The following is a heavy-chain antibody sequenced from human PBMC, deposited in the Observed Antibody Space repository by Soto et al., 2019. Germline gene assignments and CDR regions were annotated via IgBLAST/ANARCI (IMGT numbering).Heavy chain of an antibody. CDR1: GFTFSSYG. V-gene: IGHV3-33*01. CDR3: ARVKKVQKLLLSGYFDY. Sequence: QVQLVESGGGVVQPGRSLRLSCAASGFTFSSYGMHWVRQAPGKGLECVAVIWYDGSNKYYADSVKGRFTISRDNSKNTLYLQMNSLRAEDTAVYYCARVKKVQKLLLSGYFDYWGQGTLVTVSS. CDR2: IWYDGSNK. D-gene: IGHD2-15*01. J-gene: IGHJ4*02.